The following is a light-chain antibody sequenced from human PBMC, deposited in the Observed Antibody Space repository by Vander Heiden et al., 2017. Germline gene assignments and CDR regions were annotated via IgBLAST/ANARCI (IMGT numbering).Light chain of an antibody. V-gene: IGLV3-1*01. CDR3: QAWDSSTGGV. CDR2: QDS. Sequence: SYELTQPPSVSVSPGQTARITCSGDKLGDKYACWYQQKPGQSPVLVSYQDSKRPSGIPERFSGSNSGNTATLTISGTQAMDEADYYCQAWDSSTGGVFGGGTKLTVL. CDR1: KLGDKY. J-gene: IGLJ3*02.